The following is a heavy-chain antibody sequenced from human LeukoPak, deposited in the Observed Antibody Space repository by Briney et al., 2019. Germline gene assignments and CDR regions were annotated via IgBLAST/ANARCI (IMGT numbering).Heavy chain of an antibody. J-gene: IGHJ4*02. V-gene: IGHV3-66*01. Sequence: GGSLRLSCAVSGFTVSRYYMSWVRQAPGKGLEWVSIIYSGDNTYYADSVKGRFTISRDNSKNTLYLQMNSLRVEDTAVYYCARERVGATADYFDYWGQGTLVTVSS. CDR3: ARERVGATADYFDY. CDR1: GFTVSRYY. CDR2: IYSGDNT. D-gene: IGHD1-26*01.